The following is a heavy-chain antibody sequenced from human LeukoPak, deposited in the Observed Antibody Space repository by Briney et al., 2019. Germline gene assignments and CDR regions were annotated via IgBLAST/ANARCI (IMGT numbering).Heavy chain of an antibody. Sequence: SETLSLTCTVSGYSISSGYYWGWIRQPPGKGLEWIGSIYHSGSTYYNPSLKSRVTISVDTSKNQFSLKLSSVTAADTAVYYCARVIVDTAISYYYMDVWGKGTTVTVSS. V-gene: IGHV4-38-2*02. D-gene: IGHD5-18*01. CDR3: ARVIVDTAISYYYMDV. CDR1: GYSISSGYY. J-gene: IGHJ6*03. CDR2: IYHSGST.